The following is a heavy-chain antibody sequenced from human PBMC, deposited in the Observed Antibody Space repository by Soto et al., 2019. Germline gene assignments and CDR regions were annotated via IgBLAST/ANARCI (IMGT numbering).Heavy chain of an antibody. D-gene: IGHD3-22*01. CDR3: ARVPYYYDSTGNRQPADL. Sequence: GGSLRLSCAASGFTFSDYAMHWVRQAPGKGLHWVAGISYDGSKTHSADSVKGRFTISRDNSENTLFLEMNSLRAEDSAVYYCARVPYYYDSTGNRQPADLWGQGTLVTVSS. V-gene: IGHV3-30-3*01. CDR2: ISYDGSKT. J-gene: IGHJ5*02. CDR1: GFTFSDYA.